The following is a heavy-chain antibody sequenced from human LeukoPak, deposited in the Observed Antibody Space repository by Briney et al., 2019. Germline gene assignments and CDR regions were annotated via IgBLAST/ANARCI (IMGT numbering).Heavy chain of an antibody. CDR3: ARDLLLRQLVRGIDY. CDR2: ISSSSSYI. J-gene: IGHJ4*02. V-gene: IGHV3-21*01. Sequence: PGGSLRLSCAASGFTFSSYSMNWVRQAPGKGLEWVSSISSSSSYIYYAESVKGRFTISRDNAKNSLYLQMNSLRAEDTAVYYCARDLLLRQLVRGIDYWGQGTLVTVSS. CDR1: GFTFSSYS. D-gene: IGHD6-13*01.